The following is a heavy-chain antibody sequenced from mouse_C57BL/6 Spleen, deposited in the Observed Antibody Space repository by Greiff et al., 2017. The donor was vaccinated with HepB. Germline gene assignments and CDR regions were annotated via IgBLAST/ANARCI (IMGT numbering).Heavy chain of an antibody. CDR1: GYTFTDYN. J-gene: IGHJ2*01. Sequence: EVQLQQSGPELVKPGASVKIPCKASGYTFTDYNMDWVKQSHGKSLEWIGDIYPNNGGTIYNQKFKGKATLTVDKSSSTAYMELRSLTSEDTAVYYCARWRYGSRGGKNFDYWGQGTTLTVSS. V-gene: IGHV1-18*01. D-gene: IGHD1-1*01. CDR3: ARWRYGSRGGKNFDY. CDR2: IYPNNGGT.